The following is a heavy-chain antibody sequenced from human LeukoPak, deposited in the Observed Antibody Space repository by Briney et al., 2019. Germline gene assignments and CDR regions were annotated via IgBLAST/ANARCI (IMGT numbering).Heavy chain of an antibody. V-gene: IGHV3-30-3*01. Sequence: PGGSLRLSCAASGFTFSSYAMDWVRQAPGKGLEWVAIISYDGDKEYYADSVKGRFSISRDNSKKTLYLQMNSLGAEDTAVYYCARDPIYAPPRYGMDVWGQGTTVTVSS. CDR3: ARDPIYAPPRYGMDV. CDR1: GFTFSSYA. J-gene: IGHJ6*02. CDR2: ISYDGDKE. D-gene: IGHD5/OR15-5a*01.